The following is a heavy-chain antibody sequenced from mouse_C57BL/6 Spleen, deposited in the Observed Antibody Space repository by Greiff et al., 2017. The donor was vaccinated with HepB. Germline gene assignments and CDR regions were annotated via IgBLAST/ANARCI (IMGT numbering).Heavy chain of an antibody. V-gene: IGHV5-9-1*02. J-gene: IGHJ4*01. CDR1: GFTFSSYA. D-gene: IGHD4-1*01. Sequence: EVQLVESGEGLVKPGGSLKLSCAASGFTFSSYAMSWVRQTPEKRLEWVAYISSGGDYIYYADTVKGRFTISRDNARNTLYLQMSSLKSEDTAMYYCTRDLTSYYAMDYWGQGTSVTVSS. CDR3: TRDLTSYYAMDY. CDR2: ISSGGDYI.